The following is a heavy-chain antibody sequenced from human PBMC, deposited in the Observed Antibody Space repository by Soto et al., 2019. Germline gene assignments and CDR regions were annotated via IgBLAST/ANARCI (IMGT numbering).Heavy chain of an antibody. Sequence: PGGSLRLSCAASGFPFSSYAMTWVRQAPGKGLEWVSIISGSGGIIYHADSVKGRFTISRDNTKNTLYLKMKSLRAEDTAVYYCAKDQTISYSLSPATIESWGQGAMVTVSS. CDR3: AKDQTISYSLSPATIES. CDR2: ISGSGGII. CDR1: GFPFSSYA. J-gene: IGHJ4*02. D-gene: IGHD6-13*01. V-gene: IGHV3-23*01.